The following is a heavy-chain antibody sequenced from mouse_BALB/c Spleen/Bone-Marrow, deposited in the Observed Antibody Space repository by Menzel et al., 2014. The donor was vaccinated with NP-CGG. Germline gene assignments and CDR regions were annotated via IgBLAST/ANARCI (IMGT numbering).Heavy chain of an antibody. CDR1: GFNIKDTY. V-gene: IGHV14-3*02. CDR3: ARWLLPYGLDY. J-gene: IGHJ4*01. CDR2: IDPANGNT. D-gene: IGHD2-3*01. Sequence: DVKLVESGAELVKPGASVKLSCTATGFNIKDTYMHWVKQRPEQGLEWIGRIDPANGNTKYDPKFQGKATITAGTSSNTAYLQLSSLTSEDTAVYYCARWLLPYGLDYWGQGTSVTVSS.